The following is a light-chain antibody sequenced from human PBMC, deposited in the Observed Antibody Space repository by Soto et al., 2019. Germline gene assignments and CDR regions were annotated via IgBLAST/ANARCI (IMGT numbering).Light chain of an antibody. CDR2: DVS. CDR3: SSYAGSNIVV. CDR1: SSDVGGYNY. J-gene: IGLJ2*01. Sequence: QSALTQPPSASGSPGQSVTISCTGSSSDVGGYNYVSWYQQHPGKAPKLMIYDVSKRPSGVPDRFSGSKSGNTASLTVSGLQPEDEADYSCSSYAGSNIVVFGGGTKLTVL. V-gene: IGLV2-8*01.